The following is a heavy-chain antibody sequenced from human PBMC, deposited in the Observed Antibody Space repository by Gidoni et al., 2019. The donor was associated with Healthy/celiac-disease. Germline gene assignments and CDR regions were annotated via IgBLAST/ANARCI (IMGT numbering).Heavy chain of an antibody. CDR2: ISSSSSYI. CDR1: GFTFRSYS. V-gene: IGHV3-21*01. Sequence: EVQLVESGGGLVKPGGSLRLSWAASGFTFRSYSMNWVRQAPGKGLEWVSSISSSSSYIYYADSVKGRFTISRDNAKNSLYLQMNSLRAEDTAVYYCARVVPSLTGDAFDIWGQGTMVTVSS. D-gene: IGHD7-27*01. CDR3: ARVVPSLTGDAFDI. J-gene: IGHJ3*02.